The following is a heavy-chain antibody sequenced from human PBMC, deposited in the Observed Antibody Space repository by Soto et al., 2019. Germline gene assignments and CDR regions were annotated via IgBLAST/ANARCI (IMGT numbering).Heavy chain of an antibody. D-gene: IGHD1-26*01. J-gene: IGHJ4*02. CDR1: GFFFTDYF. CDR2: ISPSGDVI. CDR3: ARQLERRVGAASH. V-gene: IGHV3-11*01. Sequence: QVQLAESGGGLVKSGGSLTLSCSTSGFFFTDYFMSWIRQAPGKGLEWVSYISPSGDVIHYADSVKGRFTISRDNTKNSLFLQMSSLRDDDTTVYYCARQLERRVGAASHWGQGTRVSVSS.